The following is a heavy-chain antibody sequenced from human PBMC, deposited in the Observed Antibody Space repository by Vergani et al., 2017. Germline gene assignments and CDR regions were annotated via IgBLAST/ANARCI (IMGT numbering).Heavy chain of an antibody. CDR2: ISYDGSNK. Sequence: QVQLVESGGGVVQPGRSLRLSCAASGFTFSSYAMHWVRQAPGKGLEWVAVISYDGSNKYYADSVKGRFTISRDNSKNTLYLQMNSLRAEDTAVYYCAGNWELDYWGQGTLVTVS. V-gene: IGHV3-30-3*01. CDR3: AGNWELDY. D-gene: IGHD7-27*01. J-gene: IGHJ4*02. CDR1: GFTFSSYA.